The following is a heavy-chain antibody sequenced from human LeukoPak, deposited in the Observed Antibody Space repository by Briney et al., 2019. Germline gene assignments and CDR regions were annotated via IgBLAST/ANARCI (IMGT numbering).Heavy chain of an antibody. J-gene: IGHJ6*02. CDR1: GFTFSTYA. V-gene: IGHV3-48*02. CDR2: ISTNSSNI. D-gene: IGHD3-22*01. Sequence: GGSLRLSCAASGFTFSTYAMNWVRQAPGKGLEWVSYISTNSSNIYYADSVKGRFTISRDNAKNPLYLQMNSLRDEDTAVYYCARGGSGYGDYYYFYGMDVWGQGTTVTVSS. CDR3: ARGGSGYGDYYYFYGMDV.